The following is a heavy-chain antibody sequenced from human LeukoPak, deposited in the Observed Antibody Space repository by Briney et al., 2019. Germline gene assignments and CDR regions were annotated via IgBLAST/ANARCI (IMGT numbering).Heavy chain of an antibody. CDR3: ASGGGTYGDYGATDY. CDR2: MNPNSGNT. CDR1: GYTFTSHD. J-gene: IGHJ4*02. V-gene: IGHV1-8*01. Sequence: ASVKVSCKASGYTFTSHDINWVRQATGQGLGWMGWMNPNSGNTGYAQKFQGRVTMTTNTSITTAYMELSSLRSEDTAVYYCASGGGTYGDYGATDYWGQGTLVTVSS. D-gene: IGHD4-17*01.